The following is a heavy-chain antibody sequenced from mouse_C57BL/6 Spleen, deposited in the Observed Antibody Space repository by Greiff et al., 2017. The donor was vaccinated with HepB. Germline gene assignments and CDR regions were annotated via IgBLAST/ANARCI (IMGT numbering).Heavy chain of an antibody. CDR2: IDPSDSYT. J-gene: IGHJ1*03. CDR3: ARRGDYYGSSYKWYFDV. CDR1: GYTFTSYW. V-gene: IGHV1-69*01. D-gene: IGHD1-1*01. Sequence: QVQLQQPGAELVMPGASVKLSCKASGYTFTSYWMHWVKQRPGQGLEWIGEIDPSDSYTNYNQKFKGKSTLTVDKSSSTAYMQLSSLTSEDSAVYYCARRGDYYGSSYKWYFDVGGTGTTVTVSS.